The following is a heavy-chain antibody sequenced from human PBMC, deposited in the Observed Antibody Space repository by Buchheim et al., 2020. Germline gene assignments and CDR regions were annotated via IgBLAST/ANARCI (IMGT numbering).Heavy chain of an antibody. V-gene: IGHV3-33*01. Sequence: QVQLVESGGGVIQPGRSLRLSCAASGFTFSSYGMHWVRQAPGKGLEWVAVIWYDGSNKYYADSVKGRFTISRDNSKNTLYLQMNSLRAEDTAVYYCARIVGYPYGMDVWGQGTT. CDR3: ARIVGYPYGMDV. CDR2: IWYDGSNK. CDR1: GFTFSSYG. D-gene: IGHD2-15*01. J-gene: IGHJ6*02.